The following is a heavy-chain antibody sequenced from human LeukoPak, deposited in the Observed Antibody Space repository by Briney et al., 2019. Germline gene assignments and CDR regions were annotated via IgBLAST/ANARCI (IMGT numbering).Heavy chain of an antibody. V-gene: IGHV3-23*01. J-gene: IGHJ6*02. D-gene: IGHD5-18*01. CDR2: ISGSGGST. CDR3: ARHDTAMATDYGMDV. CDR1: GFTFSSYA. Sequence: AGGSLRLSCAASGFTFSSYAMSWVRQAPGKGLEWVSAISGSGGSTYYADSVKGRFTISRDNSKNSLYLQMNSLRAEDTAVYYCARHDTAMATDYGMDVWGQGTTVTVSS.